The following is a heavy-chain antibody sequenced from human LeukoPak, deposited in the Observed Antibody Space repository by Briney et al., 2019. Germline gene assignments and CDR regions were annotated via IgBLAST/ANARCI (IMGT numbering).Heavy chain of an antibody. CDR3: TRDHCSFANCYEDYYYGMDV. CDR1: GDTFTDYY. V-gene: IGHV1-2*02. Sequence: SVKVSCKASGDTFTDYYMHWVRQAPGQGLEWMGWISPNNGGTTYAQNFQGRVTMTRDTSISTAYMELSRLRSDDSAIYYCTRDHCSFANCYEDYYYGMDVWGQGTTVTVSS. D-gene: IGHD2-2*01. J-gene: IGHJ6*02. CDR2: ISPNNGGT.